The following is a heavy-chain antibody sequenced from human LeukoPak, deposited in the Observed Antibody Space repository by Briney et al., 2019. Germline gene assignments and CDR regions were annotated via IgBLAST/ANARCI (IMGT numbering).Heavy chain of an antibody. CDR1: GGSISSYY. D-gene: IGHD3-9*01. Sequence: SETVSLTCTVSGGSISSYYWSWIRQPPGKGLEWIGYIYYSGSTNYNPSLKSRVTISVDTSKNQFSLKLSSVTAAGTAVYYCARDLSGYYYYYMDVWGKGTTVTVSS. J-gene: IGHJ6*03. V-gene: IGHV4-59*01. CDR3: ARDLSGYYYYYMDV. CDR2: IYYSGST.